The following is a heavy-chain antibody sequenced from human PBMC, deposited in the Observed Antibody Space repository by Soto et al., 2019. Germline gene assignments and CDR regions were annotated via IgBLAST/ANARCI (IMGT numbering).Heavy chain of an antibody. CDR1: GYTFTSYG. V-gene: IGHV1-18*01. CDR3: AREPNYCDY. Sequence: QVQLVQSGAEVKKPGASVKVSCKASGYTFTSYGISWVRQAPGQGLEWMGWISAYNGNTNYAQKLQGRVTMTTDTSTSTAYMALRNLRPDETDVNHCAREPNYCDYWGQGTLVTAAS. CDR2: ISAYNGNT. J-gene: IGHJ4*02.